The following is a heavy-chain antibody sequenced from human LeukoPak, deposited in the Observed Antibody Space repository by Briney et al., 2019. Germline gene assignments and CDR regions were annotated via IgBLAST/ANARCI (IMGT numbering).Heavy chain of an antibody. V-gene: IGHV4-34*01. CDR2: INHSGST. CDR1: GGSFSGYY. CDR3: ARSSGYTYGDYGGRGSWSDP. D-gene: IGHD4-17*01. J-gene: IGHJ5*02. Sequence: SETLSLTCAVYGGSFSGYYWSWIRQPPGKGLEWIGEINHSGSTNYNPSLKSRVTISVDTSKNQFSLKLSSVTAADTAVYYCARSSGYTYGDYGGRGSWSDPWGQGTLVTVSS.